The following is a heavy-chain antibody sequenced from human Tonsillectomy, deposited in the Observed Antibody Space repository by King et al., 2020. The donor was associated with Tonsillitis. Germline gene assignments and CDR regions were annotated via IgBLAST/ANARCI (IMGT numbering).Heavy chain of an antibody. Sequence: VQLVESGGGVVQPGRSLRLSCAASGFTFSSYAMHWVRQAPGKGLEWVAVISYDGSNKYYADSVKGRFTISRDNSKNTLYLQMNSLRAEDTAVYYCAREIPGDDFWSGYYSGFDYWGQGTLVTVSS. D-gene: IGHD3-3*01. V-gene: IGHV3-30*04. CDR2: ISYDGSNK. CDR1: GFTFSSYA. CDR3: AREIPGDDFWSGYYSGFDY. J-gene: IGHJ4*02.